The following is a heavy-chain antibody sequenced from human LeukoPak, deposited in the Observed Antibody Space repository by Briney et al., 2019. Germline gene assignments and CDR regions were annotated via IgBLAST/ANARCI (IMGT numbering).Heavy chain of an antibody. V-gene: IGHV4-59*08. CDR1: GDSIRSHY. J-gene: IGHJ3*02. CDR3: ARQRGVHCTSTSCLYLDAFDI. Sequence: PSDTLSLTCTVSGDSIRSHYWSWIRQPPGKGLEWLGYIYYSGNTNYNPSFKSRVTISVDTSKDHFSLKLTSVTAADTALYYCARQRGVHCTSTSCLYLDAFDIWGQGTMVTVSS. D-gene: IGHD2-2*01. CDR2: IYYSGNT.